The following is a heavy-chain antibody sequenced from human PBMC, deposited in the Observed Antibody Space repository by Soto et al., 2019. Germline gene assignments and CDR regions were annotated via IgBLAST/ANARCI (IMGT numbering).Heavy chain of an antibody. CDR2: ISAYNGNT. Sequence: QVQLVQSGAEVKKPGASVKVSCKASGYTFTSYGISWVRQAPGQGLEWMGWISAYNGNTNYAQKLQGRVTMTTDTSTCTAYMELRSLRSDDTAVYYCARGLCWGIVVVPAAIFVDYWGQGTLVTVSS. D-gene: IGHD2-2*01. J-gene: IGHJ4*02. V-gene: IGHV1-18*01. CDR1: GYTFTSYG. CDR3: ARGLCWGIVVVPAAIFVDY.